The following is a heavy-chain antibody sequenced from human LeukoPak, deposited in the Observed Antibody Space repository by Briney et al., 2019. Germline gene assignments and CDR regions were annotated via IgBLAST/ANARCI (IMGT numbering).Heavy chain of an antibody. J-gene: IGHJ5*02. D-gene: IGHD3-10*01. V-gene: IGHV3-23*01. Sequence: PGGSLRLSCAASGFTFSSYAMSWVRQAPGKGLEWVSAISGSGGSTYYADSVKGRFTISRDNSKNTLYLQMNSLRAEDTAVYYCAKLSLGVRGVIIANWFDPWGQGTLVTVSS. CDR3: AKLSLGVRGVIIANWFDP. CDR2: ISGSGGST. CDR1: GFTFSSYA.